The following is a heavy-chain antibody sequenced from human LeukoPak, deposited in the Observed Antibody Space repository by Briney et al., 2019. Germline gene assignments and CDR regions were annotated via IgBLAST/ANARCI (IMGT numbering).Heavy chain of an antibody. V-gene: IGHV4-59*08. Sequence: PSETLSLTCTVSGGSISSYYWSWLRQPPGKGLEGIGYIYYSGSTNYNPSLKSRVTISVDTAKNQFSLKLSSVTAADTAVYYCARLGYYDSSGYYLSVGAFDIWGQGTMVTVSS. D-gene: IGHD3-22*01. CDR2: IYYSGST. CDR3: ARLGYYDSSGYYLSVGAFDI. J-gene: IGHJ3*02. CDR1: GGSISSYY.